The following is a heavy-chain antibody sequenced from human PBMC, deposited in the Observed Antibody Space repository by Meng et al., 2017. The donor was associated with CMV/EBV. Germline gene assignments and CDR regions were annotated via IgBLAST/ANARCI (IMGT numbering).Heavy chain of an antibody. J-gene: IGHJ4*02. Sequence: TFTSYGISWVRQATGQGLEWMGWISAYNGNTNYAQKLQDRVTMTTDTSTSTAYMELRSLRSDDTAVYYCARVGYYYGSGSYYTDLDYWGQGTLVTVSS. CDR1: TFTSYG. CDR2: ISAYNGNT. V-gene: IGHV1-18*01. CDR3: ARVGYYYGSGSYYTDLDY. D-gene: IGHD3-10*01.